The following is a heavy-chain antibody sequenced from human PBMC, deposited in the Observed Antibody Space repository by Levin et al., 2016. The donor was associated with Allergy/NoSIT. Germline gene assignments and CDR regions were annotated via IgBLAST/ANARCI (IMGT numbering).Heavy chain of an antibody. CDR3: AKSQGWAGDFDS. J-gene: IGHJ4*02. D-gene: IGHD6-19*01. CDR1: GFTFTTYT. Sequence: GESLKISCAASGFTFTTYTMGWVRQAPGKGLEWVSSAATGTEYADSVKGRFTISRDNSKNTLYLQMNNLRAEDTAVYYCAKSQGWAGDFDSWGQGTLVSVSS. V-gene: IGHV3-23*03. CDR2: AATGT.